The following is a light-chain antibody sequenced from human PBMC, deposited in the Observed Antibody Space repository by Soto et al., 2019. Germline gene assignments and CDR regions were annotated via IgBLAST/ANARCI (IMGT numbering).Light chain of an antibody. CDR1: SSNIGAGYD. CDR3: LSFDSSLSVV. Sequence: QSVLTQPPSVSRAPGQRVTLSCTGSSSNIGAGYDVHWYQQLPGRAPKLLIYGNTNRPSGVPDRFSGSKSGTSASLAITGLQAEDEADYYCLSFDSSLSVVFGGGTKLTVL. CDR2: GNT. V-gene: IGLV1-40*01. J-gene: IGLJ2*01.